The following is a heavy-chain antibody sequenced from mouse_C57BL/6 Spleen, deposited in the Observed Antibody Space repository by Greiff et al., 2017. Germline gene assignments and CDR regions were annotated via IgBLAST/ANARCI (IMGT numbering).Heavy chain of an antibody. D-gene: IGHD2-5*01. CDR1: GFNIKDYY. CDR3: AHSNYEGGAMDY. Sequence: VQLQQSGAELVKPGASVKLSCTASGFNIKDYYMHWVKQRTEQGLEWIGRIDPEDSETKYAPKFQGKATITADTSSNTAYLQLSSLTSEDTAVYYCAHSNYEGGAMDYWGQGTSVTVSS. CDR2: IDPEDSET. J-gene: IGHJ4*01. V-gene: IGHV14-2*01.